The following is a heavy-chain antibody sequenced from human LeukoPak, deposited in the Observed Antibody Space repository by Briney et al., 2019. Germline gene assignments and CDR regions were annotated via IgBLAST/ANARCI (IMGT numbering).Heavy chain of an antibody. CDR2: IYSGGST. Sequence: PGGSLRLSCAASGFTVSSNYMSWVRQAPGKGLEWVSIIYSGGSTYYADSVKGRFTISRDSSKNTLYLQMKSLRAEDTAVYYCAKGSKLVVFTRDHYMDVWGKGTTVTISS. J-gene: IGHJ6*03. V-gene: IGHV3-66*01. CDR3: AKGSKLVVFTRDHYMDV. CDR1: GFTVSSNY. D-gene: IGHD3-22*01.